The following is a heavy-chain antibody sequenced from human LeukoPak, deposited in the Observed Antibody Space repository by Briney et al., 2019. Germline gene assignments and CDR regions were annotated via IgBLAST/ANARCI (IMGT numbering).Heavy chain of an antibody. V-gene: IGHV4-34*01. CDR2: INHSGST. CDR1: GGSFSGYY. Sequence: SETLSLTCAVYGGSFSGYYWSWIRQPPGKGLEWIGEINHSGSTNYNPSLKSRVTISIDTSKNQFYLKLSSVTAADTAVYYCARAGGVYWGQGTLVTVSS. CDR3: ARAGGVY. D-gene: IGHD3-16*01. J-gene: IGHJ4*02.